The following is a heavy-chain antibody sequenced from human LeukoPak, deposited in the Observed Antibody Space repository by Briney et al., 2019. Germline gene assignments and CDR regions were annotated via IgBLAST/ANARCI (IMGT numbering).Heavy chain of an antibody. CDR2: IYPGDSDT. Sequence: GESLKISCKGSGYSFTSYWIGWVRQMPGKGLEWMGIIYPGDSDTRYSPSFQGQVTISADKSISTAYLQWSSLKASDTAMYYCARHRGRGYCSSTSCYDHNWFDPWGQGTLVTASS. V-gene: IGHV5-51*01. CDR3: ARHRGRGYCSSTSCYDHNWFDP. J-gene: IGHJ5*02. CDR1: GYSFTSYW. D-gene: IGHD2-2*01.